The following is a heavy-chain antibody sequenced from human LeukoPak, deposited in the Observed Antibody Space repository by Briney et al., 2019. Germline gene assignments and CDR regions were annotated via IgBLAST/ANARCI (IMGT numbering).Heavy chain of an antibody. J-gene: IGHJ5*02. D-gene: IGHD2-15*01. CDR3: VKGAGYCSGGSCYPHFDP. CDR2: ISSNGGST. CDR1: GFTFSSYA. Sequence: PGGSLRLSCSASGFTFSSYAMHWVCQAPGKGLEYVSAISSNGGSTYYADSVKGRFTISRDNSKNTLYLQMSSLRAEDTAVYYCVKGAGYCSGGSCYPHFDPWGQGTLVTVSS. V-gene: IGHV3-64D*06.